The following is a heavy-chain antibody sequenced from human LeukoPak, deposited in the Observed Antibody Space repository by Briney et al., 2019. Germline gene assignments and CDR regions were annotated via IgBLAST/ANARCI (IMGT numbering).Heavy chain of an antibody. Sequence: GGSLRLSCAASGFTVSSNYMNWVRQAPGKGLEWVSVIYSGGSTYYADSVKGRFTISRDNSKNTLYLQMNSLRAEDTAVYYCARGYYDSNPHFDYWGQGTLVTVSS. CDR1: GFTVSSNY. CDR2: IYSGGST. V-gene: IGHV3-66*01. CDR3: ARGYYDSNPHFDY. J-gene: IGHJ4*02. D-gene: IGHD3-22*01.